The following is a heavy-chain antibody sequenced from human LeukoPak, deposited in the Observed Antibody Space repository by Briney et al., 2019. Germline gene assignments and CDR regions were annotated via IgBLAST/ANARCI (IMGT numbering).Heavy chain of an antibody. CDR3: ARLLEDYGEDY. CDR2: IYPGDSDT. CDR1: GYSFTSYW. J-gene: IGHJ4*02. V-gene: IGHV5-51*01. Sequence: GESLKISCKGSGYSFTSYWIGWVRQMPGKGLEWMGIIYPGDSDTRYSPSFQGQVTISADKSISIAYLQWSSLKAPDTAMYYCARLLEDYGEDYWGQGTLVTVSS. D-gene: IGHD4-17*01.